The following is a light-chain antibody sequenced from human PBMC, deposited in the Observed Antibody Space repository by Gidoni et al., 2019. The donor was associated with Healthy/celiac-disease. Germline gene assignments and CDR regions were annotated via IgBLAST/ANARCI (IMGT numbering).Light chain of an antibody. J-gene: IGKJ1*01. CDR1: QSVSSY. CDR2: DAS. CDR3: QQRGNWPRRK. Sequence: EIVFTQSPATLSLSPGERATISCRASQSVSSYLAWYQQKPGQAPRLLIYDASNRATGIPARFSGSGSGTDFTLTISSLEPEDFAVYYCQQRGNWPRRKFGQGTKVEIK. V-gene: IGKV3-11*01.